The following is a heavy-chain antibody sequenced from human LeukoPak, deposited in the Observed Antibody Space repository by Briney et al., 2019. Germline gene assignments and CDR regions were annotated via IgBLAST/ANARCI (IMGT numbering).Heavy chain of an antibody. CDR3: ARDPVDTAVY. CDR2: ISYDGSNK. V-gene: IGHV3-30-3*01. D-gene: IGHD5-18*01. J-gene: IGHJ4*02. CDR1: GFTFSSYA. Sequence: GGSLRLSCAASGFTFSSYAMHWVRQAPGKGLEWVAVISYDGSNKYYADSVKGRFTISRDNSKNTLYLQMNSLRAEDTAVYYCARDPVDTAVYWGQGTLVTVSS.